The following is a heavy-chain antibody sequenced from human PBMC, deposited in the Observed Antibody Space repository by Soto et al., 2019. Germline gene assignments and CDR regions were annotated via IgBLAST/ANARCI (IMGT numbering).Heavy chain of an antibody. Sequence: QVQLQESGPGLVKPSETLSLTCTVSGGSISSYYWSWIRQPPGKGLEWIGYIYYSGSINYNPSLKSRFTISVDTSKNQFSLKLSSVTAADTAVYYCARRVGKPYYFDYWGQGTLVTVSS. J-gene: IGHJ4*02. D-gene: IGHD2-15*01. CDR1: GGSISSYY. CDR2: IYYSGSI. V-gene: IGHV4-59*01. CDR3: ARRVGKPYYFDY.